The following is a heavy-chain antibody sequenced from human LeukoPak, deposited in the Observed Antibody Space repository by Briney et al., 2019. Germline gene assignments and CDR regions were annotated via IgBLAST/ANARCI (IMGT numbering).Heavy chain of an antibody. V-gene: IGHV3-30*18. CDR3: AKAGPGRGYDFWSGYLRSGYYFDY. CDR1: GFTFSSYG. Sequence: QAGGSLRLSCAASGFTFSSYGMHWVRQAPGKGLEWVAVISYDGSNKYYADSVKGRFTISRDNSKNTLYLQMNSLRAEDTAVYYCAKAGPGRGYDFWSGYLRSGYYFDYWGQGTLVTVSS. J-gene: IGHJ4*02. D-gene: IGHD3-3*01. CDR2: ISYDGSNK.